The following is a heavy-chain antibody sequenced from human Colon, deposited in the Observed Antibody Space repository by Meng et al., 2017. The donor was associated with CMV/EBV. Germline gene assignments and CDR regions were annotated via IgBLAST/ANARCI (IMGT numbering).Heavy chain of an antibody. CDR1: GFGVSDNY. CDR3: AKLGFGERPFHF. Sequence: SCAASGFGVSDNYMSWVRQAPGKGLEWVSVIYSGQSTNYRESVKGRFTISRDSSKNTLYLQMKSLRPEDTAVYYCAKLGFGERPFHFWGLGTLVTVSS. D-gene: IGHD3-10*01. V-gene: IGHV3-66*02. J-gene: IGHJ4*02. CDR2: IYSGQST.